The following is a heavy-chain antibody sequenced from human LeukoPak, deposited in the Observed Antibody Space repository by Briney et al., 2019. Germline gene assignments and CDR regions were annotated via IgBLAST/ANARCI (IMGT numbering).Heavy chain of an antibody. V-gene: IGHV3-48*03. Sequence: PGGSLRHSCAASGFTFSSYEMNWVRQAPGKGLEWVSYISSSGSTIYYADSVKGRFTISRDNAKNSLYLQMNSLRAEDTAVYYCARERIGDDAFDIWGQGTMVTVSS. CDR2: ISSSGSTI. D-gene: IGHD2-15*01. CDR3: ARERIGDDAFDI. CDR1: GFTFSSYE. J-gene: IGHJ3*02.